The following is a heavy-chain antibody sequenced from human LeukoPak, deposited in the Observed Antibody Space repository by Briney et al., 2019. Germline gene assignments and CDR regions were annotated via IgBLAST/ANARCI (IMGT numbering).Heavy chain of an antibody. Sequence: ASVKVSCKASGYTFTSYGISWVRQAPGQGLEWMGWISAYNGNTNYAQKLQGRVTMTTDTSTSTAYMELRSLRSDDTAVYYCARVPRYCSGGSCYSNLGYWGQGTLVTVSS. D-gene: IGHD2-15*01. CDR1: GYTFTSYG. CDR3: ARVPRYCSGGSCYSNLGY. J-gene: IGHJ4*02. CDR2: ISAYNGNT. V-gene: IGHV1-18*01.